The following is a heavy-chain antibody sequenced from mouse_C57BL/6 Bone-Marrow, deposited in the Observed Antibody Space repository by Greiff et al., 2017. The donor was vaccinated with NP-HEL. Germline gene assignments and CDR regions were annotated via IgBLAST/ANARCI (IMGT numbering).Heavy chain of an antibody. Sequence: VQLQQPGAELVKPGASVKMSCKASGYTFTSYWITWVKQRPGQGLEWIGDIYPGSGSTNYNEKLKSKATLTVDTSSSTAYMQLSSLTSEYSAVYYCAREDQRTWFAYWGQGTLVTVSA. V-gene: IGHV1-55*01. CDR3: AREDQRTWFAY. CDR1: GYTFTSYW. CDR2: IYPGSGST. J-gene: IGHJ3*01.